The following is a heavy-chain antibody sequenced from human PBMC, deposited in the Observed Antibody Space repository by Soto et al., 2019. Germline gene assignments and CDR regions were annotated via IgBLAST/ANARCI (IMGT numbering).Heavy chain of an antibody. D-gene: IGHD1-26*01. CDR2: INHSGSS. V-gene: IGHV4-34*03. CDR3: HARGPLPTAGNGEYYYYGMDV. Sequence: PSATLSLTCAVYGVSFSDYSWTWIPQPPGKGLEWIGEINHSGSSYYNPSLESRVTISVDTSKNQFSLKLTSVTAADTAVYYCHARGPLPTAGNGEYYYYGMDVWGQGTTVTVSS. CDR1: GVSFSDYS. J-gene: IGHJ6*02.